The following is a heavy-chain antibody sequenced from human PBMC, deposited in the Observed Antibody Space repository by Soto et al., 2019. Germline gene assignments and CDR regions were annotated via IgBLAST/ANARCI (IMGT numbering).Heavy chain of an antibody. Sequence: PGGSLRLSCAASGFTFSSYAMSWVRQAPGKGLEWVSAISGSGGSTYYADSVKGRFTISRDNSKNTLYLQMNSLRAEDTAVYYCANTPGDYGDYVVYLFFDYWGQGTLVTISS. V-gene: IGHV3-23*01. J-gene: IGHJ4*02. CDR1: GFTFSSYA. CDR2: ISGSGGST. CDR3: ANTPGDYGDYVVYLFFDY. D-gene: IGHD4-17*01.